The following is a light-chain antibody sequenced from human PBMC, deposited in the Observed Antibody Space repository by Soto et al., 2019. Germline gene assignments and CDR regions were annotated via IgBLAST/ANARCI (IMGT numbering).Light chain of an antibody. V-gene: IGLV2-14*03. J-gene: IGLJ1*01. CDR2: DVS. Sequence: QSVLTQPASVSGSPGQSVTISCTGTSSDVGGYNYVSWYQQHPGKVPKLMIYDVSDRPSGVSNRFSGSKSGNTASLTISGLQAEDEADYYFSSFTGSTAYVFGSGTKLTVL. CDR3: SSFTGSTAYV. CDR1: SSDVGGYNY.